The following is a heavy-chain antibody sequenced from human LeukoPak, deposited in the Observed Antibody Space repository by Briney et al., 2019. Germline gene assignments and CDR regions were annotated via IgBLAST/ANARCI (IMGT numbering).Heavy chain of an antibody. D-gene: IGHD2-2*01. J-gene: IGHJ4*02. Sequence: ASVKVSCKASGYTFTSYGISWVRQAPGQGLEWMGWFSAYNGNTTYAQKLQGRVTMTTDTSTSTAYMELRSLRSDDTAVYYCARDPDPYCSSTSCSWDFDYWGQGTLVTVSS. CDR1: GYTFTSYG. CDR3: ARDPDPYCSSTSCSWDFDY. CDR2: FSAYNGNT. V-gene: IGHV1-18*01.